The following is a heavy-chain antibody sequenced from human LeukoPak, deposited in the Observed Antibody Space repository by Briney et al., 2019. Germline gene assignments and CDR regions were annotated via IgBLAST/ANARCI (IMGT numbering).Heavy chain of an antibody. CDR1: GFTFGDDA. J-gene: IGHJ4*02. CDR2: IRSKAYGGTT. D-gene: IGHD1-14*01. CDR3: TRVVSVANLDY. Sequence: PGRSLRLSCTASGFTFGDDAMSWFRQAPGKGLEWVGFIRSKAYGGTTEYAASVKGRFTISRDDSKSIAYLQMNSLKTEDTAVYYCTRVVSVANLDYWGQGTLVTVSS. V-gene: IGHV3-49*03.